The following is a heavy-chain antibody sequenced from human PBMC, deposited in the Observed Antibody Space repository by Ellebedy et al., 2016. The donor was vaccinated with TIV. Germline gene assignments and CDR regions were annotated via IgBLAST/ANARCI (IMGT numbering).Heavy chain of an antibody. Sequence: GESLKISCAASGFTFSSYDMHWVRQATGKGLEWVSAIGTAGDTYYPGSVKGRFTISRENAKNSLYLQMNSLRAGDTAVYYCARDRGGTGTLYGMDVWGQGTTVTVSS. V-gene: IGHV3-13*01. J-gene: IGHJ6*02. CDR2: IGTAGDT. CDR1: GFTFSSYD. CDR3: ARDRGGTGTLYGMDV. D-gene: IGHD1-7*01.